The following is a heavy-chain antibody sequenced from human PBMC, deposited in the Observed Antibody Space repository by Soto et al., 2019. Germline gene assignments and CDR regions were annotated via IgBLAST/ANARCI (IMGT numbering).Heavy chain of an antibody. D-gene: IGHD3-16*01. Sequence: GGSLRLSCAASGFTFSSYGMYWVRQAPGKGLEWVALISYDGSNKYYADSVKGRFTISRDNSKNTLYLQMSSLRAEDTALYYCAKKLGMGTFDXWGQGTLVTVSS. CDR1: GFTFSSYG. J-gene: IGHJ4*02. V-gene: IGHV3-30*18. CDR3: AKKLGMGTFDX. CDR2: ISYDGSNK.